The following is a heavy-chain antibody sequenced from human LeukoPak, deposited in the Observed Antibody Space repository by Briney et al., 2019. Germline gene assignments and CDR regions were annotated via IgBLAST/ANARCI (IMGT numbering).Heavy chain of an antibody. CDR2: INHSGST. J-gene: IGHJ4*02. CDR1: GGSFSGYY. Sequence: SETLSLACAVYGGSFSGYYWCWIRQPPGKGLEWVGEINHSGSTNYNPSLKSRVTISVDTSKNQFYLKLSSVTAADTAVYYCARGRGAATRAYWGQGTLVTVSS. CDR3: ARGRGAATRAY. D-gene: IGHD2-15*01. V-gene: IGHV4-34*01.